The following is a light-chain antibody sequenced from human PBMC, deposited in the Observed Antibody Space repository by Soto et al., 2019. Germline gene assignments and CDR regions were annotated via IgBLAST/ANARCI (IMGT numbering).Light chain of an antibody. Sequence: QSVLTQPASVSGSPGQSITISCTGTSSDVGSYNYVSWYQQYPGKAPKLMIYDVSNRPSGVSYCFSGSKSGNTASLTISGFQAADEADYYCSSYTTGSTHVVFGGGTKLTVL. CDR3: SSYTTGSTHVV. CDR1: SSDVGSYNY. J-gene: IGLJ2*01. CDR2: DVS. V-gene: IGLV2-14*01.